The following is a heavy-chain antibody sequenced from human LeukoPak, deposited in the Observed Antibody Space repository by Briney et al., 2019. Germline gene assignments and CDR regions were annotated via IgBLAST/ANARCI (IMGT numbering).Heavy chain of an antibody. CDR3: ARERLYDSSGYYSFADAFDI. CDR2: IYYSGST. Sequence: SETLSLTCTVPGGSISSGDYYWSWIRQPPGKGLEWIGCIYYSGSTYYNPSLKSRVTISVDTSKNQFSLKLSSVTAADTAVYYCARERLYDSSGYYSFADAFDIWGQGTMVTVSS. J-gene: IGHJ3*02. CDR1: GGSISSGDYY. D-gene: IGHD3-22*01. V-gene: IGHV4-30-4*01.